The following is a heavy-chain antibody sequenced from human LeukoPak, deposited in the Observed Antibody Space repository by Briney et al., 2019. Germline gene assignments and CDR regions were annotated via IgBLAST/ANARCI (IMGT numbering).Heavy chain of an antibody. CDR2: MYTTGGST. J-gene: IGHJ4*02. Sequence: PSETLSLTCTVSGGSISIYYWSWIRQPPGKGLEWIGYMYTTGGSTNYNPSLQSRVTISVDTSKNQFSLKLRSVTAADTAVYYCARLVYSSGSSVTATLDSWGQGTLVTVST. V-gene: IGHV4-4*08. D-gene: IGHD6-19*01. CDR3: ARLVYSSGSSVTATLDS. CDR1: GGSISIYY.